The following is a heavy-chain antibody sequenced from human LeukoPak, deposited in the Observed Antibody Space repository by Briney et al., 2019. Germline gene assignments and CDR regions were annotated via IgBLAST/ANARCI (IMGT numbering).Heavy chain of an antibody. CDR2: IYYSGST. CDR3: ARDLIGPGGDWYYFDY. Sequence: SETLSLTCTVSGGSISSYYWSWIRQPPGKGLEWIGYIYYSGSTNYNPSLKSRVTISVDTSKNQFSLKLSSVTAADTAVYYCARDLIGPGGDWYYFDYWGQGTLVTVSS. CDR1: GGSISSYY. D-gene: IGHD2-21*01. J-gene: IGHJ4*02. V-gene: IGHV4-59*01.